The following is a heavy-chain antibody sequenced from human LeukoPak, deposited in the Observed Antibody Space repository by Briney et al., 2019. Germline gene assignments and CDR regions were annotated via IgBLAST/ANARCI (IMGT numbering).Heavy chain of an antibody. CDR1: GGSISSYY. D-gene: IGHD2-15*01. CDR3: ARDCSGGSCYEVDAFDI. CDR2: IYYSGST. Sequence: PSETLSLTCTVSGGSISSYYWSWLRQPPGKGLEWIGYIYYSGSTNYNPSLKSRVTISVDTSKNQFSLKLSSVTAADTAVYYCARDCSGGSCYEVDAFDIWGQGTMVTVSS. V-gene: IGHV4-59*01. J-gene: IGHJ3*02.